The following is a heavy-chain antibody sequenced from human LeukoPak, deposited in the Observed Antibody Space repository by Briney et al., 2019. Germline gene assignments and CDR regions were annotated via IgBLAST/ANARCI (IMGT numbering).Heavy chain of an antibody. V-gene: IGHV3-23*01. CDR1: GFTFSSYG. CDR2: ISGSGGST. Sequence: GGSLRLSCAASGFTFSSYGMSWVRQAPGKGLEWVSAISGSGGSTYYADSVKGRFTISRDNSKKTLYLQMNSLRAEDTAVYYCASHYGYFDYWGQGTLVTVSS. D-gene: IGHD3-16*01. J-gene: IGHJ4*02. CDR3: ASHYGYFDY.